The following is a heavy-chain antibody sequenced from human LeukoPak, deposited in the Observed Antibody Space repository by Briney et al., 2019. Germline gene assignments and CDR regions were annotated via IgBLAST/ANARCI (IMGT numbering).Heavy chain of an antibody. J-gene: IGHJ4*02. D-gene: IGHD3-22*01. V-gene: IGHV1-2*02. CDR1: GYTFTGYY. CDR2: INPSSGGT. Sequence: ASVKVSCKASGYTFTGYYMHWVRQAPGQGLEWMGWINPSSGGTNYAQKFQGRVTMTRDTSISTAYMELSRLRSDDTAVYYCARVTSFYYDSSGYDYWGQGTLVTVSS. CDR3: ARVTSFYYDSSGYDY.